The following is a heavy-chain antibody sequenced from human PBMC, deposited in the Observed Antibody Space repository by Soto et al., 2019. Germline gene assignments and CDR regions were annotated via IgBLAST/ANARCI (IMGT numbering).Heavy chain of an antibody. V-gene: IGHV4-34*01. D-gene: IGHD3-10*01. CDR1: GGSFSGYY. CDR3: ARATGYYYGSGSYGH. CDR2: INHSGST. J-gene: IGHJ4*02. Sequence: PSETLSLTCVVYGGSFSGYYWSWIRQPPGKGLEWIGEINHSGSTNYNPSLKSRVTISVDTSKNQFSLKLSSVTAADTAVYYCARATGYYYGSGSYGHWGQGTLVTVSS.